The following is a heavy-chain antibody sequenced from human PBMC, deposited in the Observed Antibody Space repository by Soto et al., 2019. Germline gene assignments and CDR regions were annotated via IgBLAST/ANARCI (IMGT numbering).Heavy chain of an antibody. V-gene: IGHV4-30-2*01. D-gene: IGHD5-12*01. CDR1: GDSISTSGYS. CDR2: IYRSGSP. Sequence: QLQLLESGSGLVKPSETLYLTCAVFGDSISTSGYSWSWIRQPPGKGLEWIGYIYRSGSPYYNPSLRPRVTLSTDKSKNQFSLNLSSVTAADTAVYYCARVFFTSGYDDAFDYWGQGTLLTFSS. J-gene: IGHJ4*02. CDR3: ARVFFTSGYDDAFDY.